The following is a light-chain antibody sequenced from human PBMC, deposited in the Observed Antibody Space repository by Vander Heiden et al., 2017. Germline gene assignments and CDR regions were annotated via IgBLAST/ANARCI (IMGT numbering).Light chain of an antibody. Sequence: QSVLTQPPSASGTPGQRVTISCSGSSSNSGTNYVYWYQQRPGTAPKLLIYRNNQRPSGVPDRFSGSKSGTSASLTISGLRDEDEGDYYCAAWDDSRTVVLGGGTKLTVL. V-gene: IGLV1-47*01. J-gene: IGLJ2*01. CDR2: RNN. CDR1: SSNSGTNY. CDR3: AAWDDSRTVV.